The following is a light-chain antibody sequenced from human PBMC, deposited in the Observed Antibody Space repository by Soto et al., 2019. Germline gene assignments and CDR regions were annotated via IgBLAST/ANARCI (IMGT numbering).Light chain of an antibody. CDR3: QQYGSSLGWT. CDR1: QSVSSSY. J-gene: IGKJ1*01. V-gene: IGKV3-20*01. Sequence: EIVLTQSPGTLSLSPGERATLSCRASQSVSSSYLAWYQQKPGQAPRLLIYGASSRATGIPDRFSGSGSGTDFTLTISRLEPEDFAVYYCQQYGSSLGWTFGQGTNVEIE. CDR2: GAS.